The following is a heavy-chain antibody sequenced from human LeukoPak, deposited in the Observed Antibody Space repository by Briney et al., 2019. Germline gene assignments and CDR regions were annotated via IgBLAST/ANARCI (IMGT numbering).Heavy chain of an antibody. CDR1: GFIFSDYY. CDR2: ISSTSSDT. D-gene: IGHD3-10*01. J-gene: IGHJ6*04. Sequence: GGSLRLSCAASGFIFSDYYMSWIRQTPGKGLEWLSYISSTSSDTNYADSVKGRFTISRDNAKKSLFLQMNSLRAEDTGVYYCAAPYYYGSGSLSNYYYGMDVWGKGTTVTVSS. CDR3: AAPYYYGSGSLSNYYYGMDV. V-gene: IGHV3-11*06.